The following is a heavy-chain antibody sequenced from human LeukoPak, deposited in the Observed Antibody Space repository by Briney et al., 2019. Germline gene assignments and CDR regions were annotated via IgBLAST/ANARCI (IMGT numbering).Heavy chain of an antibody. CDR1: GFTFSSYI. V-gene: IGHV3-48*04. CDR2: ISSSGSTI. Sequence: GGSLRLSCAASGFTFSSYIMNWVRQAPGKGLEWVSYISSSGSTIYYADSVKGRFTISRDNAKNSLYLQMNSLRAEDTAVYYCAELGITMIGGVWGKGTTVTISS. D-gene: IGHD3-10*02. J-gene: IGHJ6*04. CDR3: AELGITMIGGV.